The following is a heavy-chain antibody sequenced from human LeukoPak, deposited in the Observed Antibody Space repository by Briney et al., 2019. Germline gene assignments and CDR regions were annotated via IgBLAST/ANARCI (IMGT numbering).Heavy chain of an antibody. Sequence: PSETLSLTCTVSGGSISSYYWSWIRQPPGKGLEWIGYIYYSGSTNYNPSLKSRVTISVDTSKNQFSLKLSSVTAADTAVYYCARGLDTYGYSYWGQGTPVTVSS. CDR2: IYYSGST. CDR3: ARGLDTYGYSY. J-gene: IGHJ4*02. CDR1: GGSISSYY. D-gene: IGHD5-18*01. V-gene: IGHV4-59*01.